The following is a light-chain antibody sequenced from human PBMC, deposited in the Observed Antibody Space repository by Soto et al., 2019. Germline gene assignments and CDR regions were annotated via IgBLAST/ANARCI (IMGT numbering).Light chain of an antibody. J-gene: IGLJ3*02. Sequence: VLTQSPSASASLGASVKLTCTLSSGHSSYAIAWHQQQPEKGPRYLMKLNSDGSHSKGDGIPDRFSGSSSEAERYLTISSLQSEDEADYYCQTWGTGIPWVFGGGTQLTVL. V-gene: IGLV4-69*01. CDR3: QTWGTGIPWV. CDR2: LNSDGSH. CDR1: SGHSSYA.